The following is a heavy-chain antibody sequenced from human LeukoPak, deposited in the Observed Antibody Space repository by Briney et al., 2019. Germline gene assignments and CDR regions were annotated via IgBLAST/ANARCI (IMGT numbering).Heavy chain of an antibody. CDR1: GFTFTSSA. D-gene: IGHD4-17*01. Sequence: ASVKVSCKASGFTFTSSAVQWVRQARGQRLEWIGWIAVGSGNTNYAQKFQERVTITRDMSTSTAYMELSSLRSEDTAVYYCAADTSNGDYNYYYGMDVWGKGTTVTVSS. J-gene: IGHJ6*04. CDR2: IAVGSGNT. CDR3: AADTSNGDYNYYYGMDV. V-gene: IGHV1-58*01.